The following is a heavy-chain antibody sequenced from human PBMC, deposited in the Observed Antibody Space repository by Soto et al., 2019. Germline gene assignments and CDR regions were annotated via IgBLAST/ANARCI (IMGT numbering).Heavy chain of an antibody. CDR2: IWYDGSNK. D-gene: IGHD3-22*01. V-gene: IGHV3-33*06. Sequence: GGSLRLSCAASGFTFSSYGMHWVRQAPGKGLEWVAVIWYDGSNKYYADSVKGRFTISRDNSKNTLYLQMNSLRAEDTAVYYCAKDLLGVDYYDSRGPFDYWGQGTLVTVSS. CDR3: AKDLLGVDYYDSRGPFDY. CDR1: GFTFSSYG. J-gene: IGHJ4*02.